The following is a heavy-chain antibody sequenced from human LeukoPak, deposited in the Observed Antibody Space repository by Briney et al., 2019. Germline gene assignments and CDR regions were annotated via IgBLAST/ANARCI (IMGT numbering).Heavy chain of an antibody. V-gene: IGHV4-30-4*01. CDR1: GGSISSGDYY. J-gene: IGHJ4*02. CDR2: IYYSGST. Sequence: PSQTLSLTCTVSGGSISSGDYYWSWIRQPPGKGLEWIGCIYYSGSTYYNPSLKSRVTISVDTSKNQFSLKLSSVTAADTAVYYCTKATQWLAFDYWGRGTLVTVSS. D-gene: IGHD6-19*01. CDR3: TKATQWLAFDY.